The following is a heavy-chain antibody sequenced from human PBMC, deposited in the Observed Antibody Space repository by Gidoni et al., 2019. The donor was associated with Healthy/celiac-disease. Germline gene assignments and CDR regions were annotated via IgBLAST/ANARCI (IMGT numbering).Heavy chain of an antibody. CDR2: ISYDGSNK. J-gene: IGHJ6*02. CDR1: GFTFSSYA. CDR3: ARDVRARRFWDV. Sequence: QVQLVESGGGVVQPGRSLRLSCAASGFTFSSYAMHWVRQAPGKGLEWVAVISYDGSNKYYADSVKGRFTISRDNSKNTLYLQMNSLRAEDTAVYYCARDVRARRFWDVWGQGTTVTVSS. D-gene: IGHD3-3*01. V-gene: IGHV3-30-3*01.